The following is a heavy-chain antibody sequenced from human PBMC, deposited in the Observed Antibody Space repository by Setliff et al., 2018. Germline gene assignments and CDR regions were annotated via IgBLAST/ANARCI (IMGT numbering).Heavy chain of an antibody. Sequence: PQASVKVSCKASGGTFNSYAISWVRQAPGQGLEWVGGIVRLLRSANYAQKFQGRVTITTDESTAYMELTSLRSEDSAIYYCALTIQSGDFRTQYFDPWGQGTLVTVSS. J-gene: IGHJ5*02. D-gene: IGHD1-26*01. CDR1: GGTFNSYA. V-gene: IGHV1-69*05. CDR3: ALTIQSGDFRTQYFDP. CDR2: IVRLLRSA.